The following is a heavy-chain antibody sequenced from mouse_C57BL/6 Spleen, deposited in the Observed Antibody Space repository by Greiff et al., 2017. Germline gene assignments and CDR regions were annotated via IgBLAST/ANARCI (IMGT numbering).Heavy chain of an antibody. CDR2: IDPSDSYT. V-gene: IGHV1-59*01. Sequence: QVQLQQPGAELVRPGTSVKLSCKASGYTFTSYWMHWVKQRPGQGLEWIGVIDPSDSYTNYNQKFKGKATLTVDTSSSTAYMQLSSLTSEDSAVYYCARSAAQMDYWGQGTSVTVSS. D-gene: IGHD3-2*02. CDR3: ARSAAQMDY. J-gene: IGHJ4*01. CDR1: GYTFTSYW.